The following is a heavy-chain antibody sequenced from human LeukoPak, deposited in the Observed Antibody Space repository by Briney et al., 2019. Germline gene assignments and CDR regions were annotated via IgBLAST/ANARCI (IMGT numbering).Heavy chain of an antibody. Sequence: GGSLRLSCAASGFTFSNYNMNWVRQTPGKGLEWVSSITRGSIYTFYADSVKGRFTISRDNAKNSLYLQMNSLRAEDTAVYYCAREDDFWSGYSRFDYWGQGTLVTVSS. CDR2: ITRGSIYT. J-gene: IGHJ4*02. V-gene: IGHV3-21*01. D-gene: IGHD3-3*01. CDR3: AREDDFWSGYSRFDY. CDR1: GFTFSNYN.